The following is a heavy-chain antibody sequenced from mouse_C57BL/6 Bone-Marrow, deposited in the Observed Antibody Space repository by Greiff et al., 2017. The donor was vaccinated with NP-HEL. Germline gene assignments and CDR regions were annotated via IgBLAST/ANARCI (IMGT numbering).Heavy chain of an antibody. CDR2: IWGVGST. J-gene: IGHJ3*01. CDR1: GFSLTSYG. Sequence: VNLVESGPGLVAPSQSLSITCTVSGFSLTSYGVDWVRQSPGKGLEWLGVIWGVGSTNYNSALKSRLGISKDNSKSQVFLKMNSLQTDDTAMYYCALYYYVFAYWGQGTLVTVSA. V-gene: IGHV2-6*01. CDR3: ALYYYVFAY. D-gene: IGHD1-1*01.